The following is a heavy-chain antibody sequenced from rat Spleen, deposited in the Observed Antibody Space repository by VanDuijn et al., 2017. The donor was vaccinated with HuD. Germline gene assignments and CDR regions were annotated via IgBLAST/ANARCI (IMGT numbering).Heavy chain of an antibody. D-gene: IGHD1-4*01. CDR3: TRDRRGYNYDY. V-gene: IGHV2-45*01. CDR1: GFSLTSYS. CDR2: MWRSGST. Sequence: QVQLKESGPGLVQPSETLSLTCTVSGFSLTSYSVSWVRQSPGKGLEWMGVMWRSGSTEYNSALKSRLSISRDTSKNQIFLKMNSLQSEDTTTYYCTRDRRGYNYDYWGQGVMVTVSS. J-gene: IGHJ2*01.